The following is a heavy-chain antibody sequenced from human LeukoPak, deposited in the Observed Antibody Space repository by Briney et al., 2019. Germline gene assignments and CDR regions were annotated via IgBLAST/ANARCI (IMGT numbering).Heavy chain of an antibody. CDR1: GFPLSRSA. V-gene: IGHV3-7*04. Sequence: GGSLRLSCAASGFPLSRSAMSWVRQAPGKGLEWVANIKQDGSEKYYVDSVKGRFTISRDNAKNSLYLQMNSLRAEDTAVYYCARGLRTGIAWGQGTLVTVSS. CDR2: IKQDGSEK. CDR3: ARGLRTGIA. D-gene: IGHD6-13*01. J-gene: IGHJ4*02.